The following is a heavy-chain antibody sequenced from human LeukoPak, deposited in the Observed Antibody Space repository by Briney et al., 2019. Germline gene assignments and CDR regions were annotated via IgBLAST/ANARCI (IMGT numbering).Heavy chain of an antibody. Sequence: GSLRLSCAASGFTFSNYWMNWVRQAPGKGLEWVASIGQDGSENYYVDSVKGRFTISRDNAKNSLCLQMNSLRVEDTAVYYCATGGGWYFDYWGQGALITASS. CDR2: IGQDGSEN. V-gene: IGHV3-7*01. CDR3: ATGGGWYFDY. J-gene: IGHJ4*02. CDR1: GFTFSNYW. D-gene: IGHD6-19*01.